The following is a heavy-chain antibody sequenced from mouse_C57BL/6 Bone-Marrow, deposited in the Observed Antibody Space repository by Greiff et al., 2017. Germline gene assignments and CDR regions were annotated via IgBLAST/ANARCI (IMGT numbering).Heavy chain of an antibody. J-gene: IGHJ4*01. CDR3: SAHYDYYAMDY. Sequence: QVQLKESGPGLVQPSQSLSITCTVSGFSFTSYGVHWVRQSPGKGLEWLGVIWSGGSTDYNAAIISSLSISKDNSKSQVFFKMISRQADDTAIYYCSAHYDYYAMDYWGQGTSATVTA. CDR1: GFSFTSYG. V-gene: IGHV2-2*01. CDR2: IWSGGST. D-gene: IGHD1-1*02.